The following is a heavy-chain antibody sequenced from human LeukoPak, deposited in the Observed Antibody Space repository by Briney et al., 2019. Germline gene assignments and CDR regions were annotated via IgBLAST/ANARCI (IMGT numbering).Heavy chain of an antibody. D-gene: IGHD5-24*01. CDR1: GGTFSSYA. V-gene: IGHV1-69*13. Sequence: SVKVSCKASGGTFSSYAFSWVRQAPGQGLEWMGGIIPIFGTANYAQKFQGRVTITADESTSTAYMELSSLRSEDTAVYYCASEGRDGYNYDPPDYWGQGTLVTVSS. J-gene: IGHJ4*02. CDR3: ASEGRDGYNYDPPDY. CDR2: IIPIFGTA.